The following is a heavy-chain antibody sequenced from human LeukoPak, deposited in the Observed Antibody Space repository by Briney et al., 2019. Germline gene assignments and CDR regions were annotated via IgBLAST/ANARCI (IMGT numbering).Heavy chain of an antibody. V-gene: IGHV4-31*03. CDR3: ARWSTPLHYYYYYGMDV. Sequence: KPSETLSLTCTVSGGSISSGGYYWSWIRQHPGKGLEWIGYIYYSGSTYYNPSLKSRVTISVDTSKNQFSLKLSSVTAADTAVYYCARWSTPLHYYYYYGMDVWGQGTTVTVSS. J-gene: IGHJ6*02. CDR2: IYYSGST. CDR1: GGSISSGGYY.